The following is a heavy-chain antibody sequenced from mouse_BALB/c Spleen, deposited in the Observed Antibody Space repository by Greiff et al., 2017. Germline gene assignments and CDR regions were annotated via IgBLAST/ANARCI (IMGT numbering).Heavy chain of an antibody. CDR1: GYTFTSYW. Sequence: QVQLQQPGAELVKPGASVKLSCKASGYTFTSYWMHWVKQRPGQGLEWIGEINPSNGRTNYNEKFKSKATLTVDKSSSTAYMQLSSLTSEDSAVYYGARPYYYGSSYDWFAYWGQGTLVTVSA. J-gene: IGHJ3*01. CDR2: INPSNGRT. CDR3: ARPYYYGSSYDWFAY. V-gene: IGHV1S81*02. D-gene: IGHD1-1*01.